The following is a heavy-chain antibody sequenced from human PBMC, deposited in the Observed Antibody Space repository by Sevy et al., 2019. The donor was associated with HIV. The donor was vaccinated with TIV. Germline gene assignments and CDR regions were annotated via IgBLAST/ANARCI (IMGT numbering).Heavy chain of an antibody. CDR3: ANFGRLLIINGEAFDV. V-gene: IGHV4-38-2*02. Sequence: SETLSLTCTVSGYSISSGYLWGWIRQPPGRGLEWIGSVDHTGNTYYNPSLKSRVTTSVDTSKNQFSLRLISVTAADTAVYYCANFGRLLIINGEAFDVWGQGTMVTVS. D-gene: IGHD3-9*01. J-gene: IGHJ3*01. CDR2: VDHTGNT. CDR1: GYSISSGYL.